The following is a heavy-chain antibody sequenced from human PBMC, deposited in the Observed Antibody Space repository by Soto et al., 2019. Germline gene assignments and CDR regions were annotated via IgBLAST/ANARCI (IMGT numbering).Heavy chain of an antibody. CDR1: GVSFSNYY. CDR3: ARDLGYGGY. CDR2: IHPSGST. D-gene: IGHD1-1*01. V-gene: IGHV4-34*01. Sequence: PSETLSLTCAVYGVSFSNYYWTWIRQPPGKGLEWIGEIHPSGSTHYNPSLASRVAISGDTSKNQFFLKLSSVTAADTAVYYCARDLGYGGYWGQGTLVTVSS. J-gene: IGHJ4*02.